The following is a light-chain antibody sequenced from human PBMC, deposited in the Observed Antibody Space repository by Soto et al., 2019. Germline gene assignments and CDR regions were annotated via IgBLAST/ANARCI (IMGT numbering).Light chain of an antibody. Sequence: EIVFTPSPGILSLSPGARASLSCVASPSISSSFLAWYQQKPGQATRLLIYGASSRATGIPDRFSGTGSETDFTLTISRLENEDFAVYYCQQYDNSPITFGQGTRLEIK. V-gene: IGKV3-20*01. CDR3: QQYDNSPIT. CDR1: PSISSSF. J-gene: IGKJ5*01. CDR2: GAS.